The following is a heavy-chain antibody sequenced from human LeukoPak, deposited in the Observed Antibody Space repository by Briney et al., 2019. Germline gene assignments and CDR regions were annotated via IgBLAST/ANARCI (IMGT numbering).Heavy chain of an antibody. J-gene: IGHJ4*02. Sequence: SETLSLTCTVSGGSIGSYYWSWIRQPAGKGLEWIGRIYTSGSTNYNPSLKSRVTMSVDTSKNQFSLKLSSVTAADTAVYYCARERYYYDSSGNLTNYFDYWGQGTLVTVSS. D-gene: IGHD3-22*01. CDR2: IYTSGST. CDR1: GGSIGSYY. V-gene: IGHV4-4*07. CDR3: ARERYYYDSSGNLTNYFDY.